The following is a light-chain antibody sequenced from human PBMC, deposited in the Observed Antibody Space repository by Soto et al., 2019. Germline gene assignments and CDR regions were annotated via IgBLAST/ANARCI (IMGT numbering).Light chain of an antibody. Sequence: QAVVTQESSLTVSPGGTVTLTCASSTGAVTSDYFPNWFQQKPGQAPRALIYSTSNKQSWTPARFSGSLLGGKAALTLSGVQPEDEAEYYCLLYHSDAWVFGGGTKVTVL. J-gene: IGLJ3*02. CDR2: STS. CDR3: LLYHSDAWV. CDR1: TGAVTSDYF. V-gene: IGLV7-43*01.